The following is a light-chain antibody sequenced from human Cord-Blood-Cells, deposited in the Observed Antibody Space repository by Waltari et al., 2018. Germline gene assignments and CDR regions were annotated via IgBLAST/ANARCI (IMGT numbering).Light chain of an antibody. CDR2: EGS. CDR1: SSDVGSFNL. J-gene: IGLJ1*01. Sequence: QSALPQSASVSGSPGQSITISCTGTSSDVGSFNLVSWYQQHPGKAPKLMIYEGSKRPSGVSNRFSGSKSGNTASLTISGLQAEDEADYYCCSYAGSSTFVFGTGTKVTVL. V-gene: IGLV2-23*03. CDR3: CSYAGSSTFV.